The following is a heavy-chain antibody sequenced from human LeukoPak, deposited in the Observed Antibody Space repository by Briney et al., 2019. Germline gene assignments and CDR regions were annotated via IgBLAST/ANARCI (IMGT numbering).Heavy chain of an antibody. J-gene: IGHJ4*02. CDR2: IYPSGGT. V-gene: IGHV4-4*07. CDR1: DDSSNTYY. D-gene: IGHD4-23*01. Sequence: SETLSLTCTVSDDSSNTYYWSWIRQPAGKGLEWIGRIYPSGGTNYNPSLKSRVTMSVDTSKNQFSLKLSSVTAADTAVYYCARGPTPYRDFDYWGQGTLVTVSS. CDR3: ARGPTPYRDFDY.